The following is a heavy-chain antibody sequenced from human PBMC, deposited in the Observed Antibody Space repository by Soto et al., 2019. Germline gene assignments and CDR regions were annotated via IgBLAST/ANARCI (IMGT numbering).Heavy chain of an antibody. CDR2: IYHTGNA. V-gene: IGHV4-59*08. Sequence: SETLSLTCTVSGGSISNYYWSWIRQPPGKGLEWIGNIYHTGNANYNPSLKSRVTISVDTSKNQFSLKLTSVTAADTALYYCARDYFDSSDYTTNWFDPWGQGTLVTVSS. D-gene: IGHD3-22*01. CDR3: ARDYFDSSDYTTNWFDP. J-gene: IGHJ5*02. CDR1: GGSISNYY.